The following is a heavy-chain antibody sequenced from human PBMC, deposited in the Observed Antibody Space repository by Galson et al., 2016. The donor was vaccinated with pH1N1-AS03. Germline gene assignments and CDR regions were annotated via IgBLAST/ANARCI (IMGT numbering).Heavy chain of an antibody. CDR1: GGSIGVSY. CDR2: FYYIANT. D-gene: IGHD4-17*01. J-gene: IGHJ2*01. CDR3: AKLRRGPWYLDL. V-gene: IGHV4-59*12. Sequence: ETLSLTCTVSGGSIGVSYWSWIRQSPGRGVEWIGYFYYIANTKYNPSLKSRVTISVDTSRNQFSLNLTSVTAADTAVYYCAKLRRGPWYLDLWGRGTMVTVSS.